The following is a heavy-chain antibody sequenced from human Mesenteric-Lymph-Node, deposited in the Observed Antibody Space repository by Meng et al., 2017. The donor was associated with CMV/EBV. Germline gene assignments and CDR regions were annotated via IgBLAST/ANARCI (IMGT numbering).Heavy chain of an antibody. D-gene: IGHD1-26*01. CDR1: GGSFSGC. Sequence: SETLSLTCAVYGGSFSGCIRQPPGKGLGWIGEINHTGSTNYSPSLKSRVTISIDTSKNQFSLHLTSVTAADTAVYFCARDCSVGASDCVIKYWGQGTLVTVSS. J-gene: IGHJ4*02. V-gene: IGHV4-34*01. CDR2: INHTGST. CDR3: ARDCSVGASDCVIKY.